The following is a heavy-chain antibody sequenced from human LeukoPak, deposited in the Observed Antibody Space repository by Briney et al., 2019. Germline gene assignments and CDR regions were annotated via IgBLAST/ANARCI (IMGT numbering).Heavy chain of an antibody. CDR1: GFTFSSYG. V-gene: IGHV3-30*18. Sequence: GRSLRLSCAASGFTFSSYGMHWVRQAPGKGLEWVAVISYDGSNKYYADSVKGRFTISRDNSKNTLYLQMNSLRAEDTAVYYCAKGGGCCSSTSCSSGYWGQGTLVTVSS. CDR2: ISYDGSNK. J-gene: IGHJ4*02. CDR3: AKGGGCCSSTSCSSGY. D-gene: IGHD2-2*01.